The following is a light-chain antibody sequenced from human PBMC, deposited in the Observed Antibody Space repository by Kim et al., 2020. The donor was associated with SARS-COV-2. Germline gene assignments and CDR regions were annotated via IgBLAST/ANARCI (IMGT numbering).Light chain of an antibody. CDR3: LQFGNSLPWT. V-gene: IGKV3-20*01. Sequence: EIVLTQSPGTLSLSPGERATLSCRASKTVDSLYLSWYQQKLGQAPSLLIFASSRRATGVPDRFSGSGSGTDFTLTISRLEPEDFAVYYCLQFGNSLPWTFGQGTKVDIK. CDR1: KTVDSLY. J-gene: IGKJ1*01. CDR2: ASS.